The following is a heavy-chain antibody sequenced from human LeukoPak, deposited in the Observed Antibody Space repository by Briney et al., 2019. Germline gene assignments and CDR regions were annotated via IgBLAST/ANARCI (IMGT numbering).Heavy chain of an antibody. Sequence: ASVKVSCKASGYTFTSHYMHWVRQAPGQGLEWMGIINPSSGSTTYAQKFQGRVTMTRDTSTSTVYMDLSSLRSEDTAIYYCARDPYTSSLLDYWGQGTLVTVSS. V-gene: IGHV1-46*01. J-gene: IGHJ4*02. CDR3: ARDPYTSSLLDY. CDR1: GYTFTSHY. CDR2: INPSSGST. D-gene: IGHD6-6*01.